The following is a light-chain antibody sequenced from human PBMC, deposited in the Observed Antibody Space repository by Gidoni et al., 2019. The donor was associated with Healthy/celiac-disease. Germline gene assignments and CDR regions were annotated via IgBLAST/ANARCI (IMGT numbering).Light chain of an antibody. V-gene: IGLV2-14*01. CDR3: SSYTSSSTLLVV. CDR1: SSDVGGYNY. J-gene: IGLJ3*02. Sequence: QSALTQPASVSGSPAQSLTISCTGTSSDVGGYNYVSWYQQPPGKAPKLMIYEVSNRPSGVPDRFSGSKSGNTASLTISGLQAEDEADYYCSSYTSSSTLLVVFGGGTKLTVL. CDR2: EVS.